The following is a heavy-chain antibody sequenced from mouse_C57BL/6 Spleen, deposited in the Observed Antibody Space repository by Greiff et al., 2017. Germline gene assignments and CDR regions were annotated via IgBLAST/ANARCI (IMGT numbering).Heavy chain of an antibody. J-gene: IGHJ4*01. D-gene: IGHD1-1*01. CDR2: LYPGDGDT. V-gene: IGHV1-80*01. CDR1: GYAFRSYW. CDR3: ARDEDTTVVEGD. Sequence: QVQLQPSGAELVKPGASVKISCKASGYAFRSYWMNWVKQRPGKGLEGIGQLYPGDGDTNYNGKFKGKATLTADKSSSTAYMQLSSLTSEDSAVYFCARDEDTTVVEGDWGQGTSVTVSS.